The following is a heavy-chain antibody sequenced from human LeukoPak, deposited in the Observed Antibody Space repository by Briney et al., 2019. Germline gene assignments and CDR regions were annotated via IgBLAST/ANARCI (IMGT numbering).Heavy chain of an antibody. D-gene: IGHD7-27*01. CDR2: INHSGST. CDR1: GVSFSGYY. Sequence: SETLSLTCAVYGVSFSGYYWSWIRQPPGKGLEWIGEINHSGSTNYNPSLKSRVTILVDTSKNQFSLKLSSVTAADTAVYYCARARKLGRNFDYWGQGTLVTVSS. CDR3: ARARKLGRNFDY. V-gene: IGHV4-34*01. J-gene: IGHJ4*02.